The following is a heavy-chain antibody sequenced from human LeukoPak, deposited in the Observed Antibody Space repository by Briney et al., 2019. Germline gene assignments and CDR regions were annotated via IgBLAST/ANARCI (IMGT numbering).Heavy chain of an antibody. CDR2: INPSGSST. CDR3: ARPSRAYSSSGYFDY. Sequence: ASVKVSCKASGDTFSAYYIHWVRQAPGQGLEWMGRINPSGSSTSYAQSFRGRVTMTRDTSASTVYMELSSLESGDTAVYYCARPSRAYSSSGYFDYWGQGTLVSVSS. D-gene: IGHD6-13*01. V-gene: IGHV1-46*01. J-gene: IGHJ4*02. CDR1: GDTFSAYY.